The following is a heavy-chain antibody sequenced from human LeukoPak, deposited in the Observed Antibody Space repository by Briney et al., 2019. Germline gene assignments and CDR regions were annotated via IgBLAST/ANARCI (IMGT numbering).Heavy chain of an antibody. Sequence: SETLSLTCTVSGDSISSSYWSWIRQPPGKGLEWIGYIYYTGTTNYNPSLKSRVTISVDTSKNQFSLKLSSVTAADTAVYYCARLKGYSSGWYPSYYFDYWGQGTLVTVSS. J-gene: IGHJ4*02. D-gene: IGHD6-19*01. CDR1: GDSISSSY. CDR3: ARLKGYSSGWYPSYYFDY. V-gene: IGHV4-59*08. CDR2: IYYTGTT.